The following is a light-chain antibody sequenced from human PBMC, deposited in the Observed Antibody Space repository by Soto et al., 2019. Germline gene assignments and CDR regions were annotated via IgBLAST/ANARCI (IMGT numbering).Light chain of an antibody. Sequence: EIVLTHSPCILSLSPRDGATLSCRTSQSVSSNYLAWYQQNPGQAPRLLIYGTSTRASGIPDRFSGSGSGTDFNLTITRLEPEDFAVYFCQQYGVSPATFGGGTKVDIK. CDR3: QQYGVSPAT. CDR2: GTS. V-gene: IGKV3-20*01. J-gene: IGKJ4*01. CDR1: QSVSSNY.